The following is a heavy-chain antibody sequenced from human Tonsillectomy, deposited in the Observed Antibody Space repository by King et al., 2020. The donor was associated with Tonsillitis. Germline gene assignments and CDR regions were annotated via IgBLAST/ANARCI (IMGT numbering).Heavy chain of an antibody. Sequence: VQLQQWGEGLLKPSETLSLTCAVYGGSFSGYYWSWLRQPPGKGLEWIGEINHSGSTNYNTTLKSRVIMSVDTSKNQFSLKLTSVTAADTAVYYFATLLGCGVEGVVVWGQGTTVTVSS. V-gene: IGHV4-34*01. J-gene: IGHJ6*02. CDR1: GGSFSGYY. CDR3: ATLLGCGVEGVVV. D-gene: IGHD2-21*01. CDR2: INHSGST.